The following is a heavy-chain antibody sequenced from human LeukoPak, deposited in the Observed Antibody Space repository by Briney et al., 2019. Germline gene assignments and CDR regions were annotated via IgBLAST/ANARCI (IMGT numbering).Heavy chain of an antibody. Sequence: ASVKVSCKASGYTFTSYYMHWVRQAPGQGLEWMGIINPSGGSTSYAQKFQGRVTMTRDMSTSTVYMELSSLRSEDTAVYYCARDLGHSGSHWGIGYWGQGTLVTVSS. CDR1: GYTFTSYY. D-gene: IGHD1-26*01. J-gene: IGHJ4*02. V-gene: IGHV1-46*01. CDR3: ARDLGHSGSHWGIGY. CDR2: INPSGGST.